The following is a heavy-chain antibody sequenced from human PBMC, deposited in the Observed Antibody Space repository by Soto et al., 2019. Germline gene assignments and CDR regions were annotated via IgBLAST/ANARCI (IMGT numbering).Heavy chain of an antibody. J-gene: IGHJ6*01. CDR2: ISGRGGST. Sequence: EVQLLESGGDLVQPGGSLRLSCAASGFTFSSYAMIWVRQAPGKGLEWVSVISGRGGSTYYADSVKGRFTISRDNSKNTLYLQMNSLRAEDTAVYYCAKGPSGYSDYGSYYYGMDVW. V-gene: IGHV3-23*01. CDR3: AKGPSGYSDYGSYYYGMDV. D-gene: IGHD5-12*01. CDR1: GFTFSSYA.